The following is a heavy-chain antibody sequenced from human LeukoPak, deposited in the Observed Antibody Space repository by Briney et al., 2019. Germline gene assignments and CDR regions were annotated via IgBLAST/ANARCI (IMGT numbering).Heavy chain of an antibody. V-gene: IGHV1-8*03. Sequence: ASVKVSCKASGYTFTSYDINWVRQATGQGLEWMGWMNPNSGNTGYAQKFQGGVTITRNTSISTAYMELSSLRSEDTAVYYCARGGSYYDRGKFDPWGQGTLVTVSS. CDR3: ARGGSYYDRGKFDP. CDR2: MNPNSGNT. CDR1: GYTFTSYD. D-gene: IGHD3-22*01. J-gene: IGHJ5*02.